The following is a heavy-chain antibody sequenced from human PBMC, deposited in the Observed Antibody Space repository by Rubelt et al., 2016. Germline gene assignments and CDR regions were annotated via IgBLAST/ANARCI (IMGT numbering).Heavy chain of an antibody. CDR3: ASHNYYDSSGYYPFNY. J-gene: IGHJ4*02. CDR1: GFTFTTYG. V-gene: IGHV3-48*04. D-gene: IGHD3-22*01. CDR2: INTRGSAT. Sequence: VQLVESGGGLVKPGGSLRLSCAASGFTFTTYGMNWVRQAPGKGLEWVSYINTRGSATYYADAVKDRFTISRDNAKNSLCLQMNSLRAEDTAVYYCASHNYYDSSGYYPFNYWGQGTLVTVSS.